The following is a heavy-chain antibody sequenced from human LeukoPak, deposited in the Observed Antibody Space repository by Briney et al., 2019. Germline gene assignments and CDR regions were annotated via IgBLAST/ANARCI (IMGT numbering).Heavy chain of an antibody. J-gene: IGHJ4*02. CDR2: FSYSGST. Sequence: SETLSLTCTVSGASVSNYYWSWIRQPPGKGLEWIGYFSYSGSTNYNPSLKSRVTISVDTSKNQFSLKLSSVTAAGTAVYYCARGPLDSGYTYFDYWGQGTLVSVAS. D-gene: IGHD5-12*01. CDR3: ARGPLDSGYTYFDY. V-gene: IGHV4-59*02. CDR1: GASVSNYY.